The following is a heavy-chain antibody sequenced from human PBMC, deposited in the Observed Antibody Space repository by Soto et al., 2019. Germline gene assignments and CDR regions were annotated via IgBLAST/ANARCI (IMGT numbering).Heavy chain of an antibody. V-gene: IGHV1-3*01. Sequence: QVQLVQSGAEVKKPGASVKVSCKASGYTFTSYAMHWVRQAPGQRLEWMGWINAGNGNTKYSQKFQGRVTITRDTSASTAYMELSCLRSEDTAVYYCAREGAVAGTPFYFDYWGQGTLVTVSS. CDR2: INAGNGNT. CDR3: AREGAVAGTPFYFDY. J-gene: IGHJ4*02. D-gene: IGHD6-19*01. CDR1: GYTFTSYA.